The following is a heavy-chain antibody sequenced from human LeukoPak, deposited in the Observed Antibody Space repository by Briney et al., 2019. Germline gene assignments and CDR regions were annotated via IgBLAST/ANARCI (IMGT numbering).Heavy chain of an antibody. CDR1: GGSINSGNFY. CDR2: IYHSGST. D-gene: IGHD6-13*01. V-gene: IGHV4-39*01. Sequence: PSETLSLTCTVSGGSINSGNFYWGWIRQPPGKGLEWIGSIYHSGSTYYNPSLKSRVTISVDTSKNQFSLKLSSVTAADTAVYYCARHSGRIAAAGTDWFDPWGQGTLVTVSS. CDR3: ARHSGRIAAAGTDWFDP. J-gene: IGHJ5*02.